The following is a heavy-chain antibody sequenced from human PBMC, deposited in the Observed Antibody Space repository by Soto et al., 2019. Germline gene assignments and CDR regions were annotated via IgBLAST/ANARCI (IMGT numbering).Heavy chain of an antibody. CDR2: ISAYNGHT. V-gene: IGHV1-18*01. CDR1: GYTFSNYG. J-gene: IGHJ4*02. Sequence: ASVKVSCKASGYTFSNYGISLVRQAPGQGLEWMGWISAYNGHTNYAQKLQGRVTMTTDTSTSTAYMELRSLRSDDTAVYYCARDHSENYYIFESWGQGTPVTVSS. D-gene: IGHD1-26*01. CDR3: ARDHSENYYIFES.